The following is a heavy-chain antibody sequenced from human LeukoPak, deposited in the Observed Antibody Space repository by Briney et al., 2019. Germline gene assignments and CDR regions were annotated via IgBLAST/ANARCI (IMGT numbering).Heavy chain of an antibody. V-gene: IGHV3-64D*09. CDR2: ISSQGGST. D-gene: IGHD6-19*01. CDR1: GFTFSSYA. Sequence: GGSLRLSCSASGFTFSSYAMHWVRQAPGKGLEYVSAISSQGGSTYYADSVKGRFTISRDNSENTLYLQMSSLRPEDTAIYYCVKDRAVTGPFDYWGQGTLVTVSS. J-gene: IGHJ4*02. CDR3: VKDRAVTGPFDY.